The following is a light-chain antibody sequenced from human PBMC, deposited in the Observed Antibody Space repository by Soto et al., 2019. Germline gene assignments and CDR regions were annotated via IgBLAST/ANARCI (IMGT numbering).Light chain of an antibody. CDR3: QQRSNWHPYT. J-gene: IGKJ2*01. Sequence: EIVLTQSPATLSLSPGERATLSCRASQSVSSYLAWYQQKPGQAPRLLIYDASNRATGIPARFSGSGSGTDFTLTINNLEPEDFAVYYCQQRSNWHPYTFGQGTKLEIK. V-gene: IGKV3-11*01. CDR2: DAS. CDR1: QSVSSY.